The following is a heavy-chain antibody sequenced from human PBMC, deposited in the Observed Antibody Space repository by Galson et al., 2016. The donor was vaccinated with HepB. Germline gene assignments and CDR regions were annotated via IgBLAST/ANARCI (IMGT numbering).Heavy chain of an antibody. Sequence: SLRLSCAASGFSVSNSYMSWARQRPGKGLEWVSYISADGDTHYADTVTGRFTIFRDTSKNTLYLQMNSLSPEDTAVYYCARDDNWSSWDWGQGTLVTVSS. CDR2: ISADGDT. J-gene: IGHJ4*02. D-gene: IGHD6-13*01. V-gene: IGHV3-66*02. CDR1: GFSVSNSY. CDR3: ARDDNWSSWD.